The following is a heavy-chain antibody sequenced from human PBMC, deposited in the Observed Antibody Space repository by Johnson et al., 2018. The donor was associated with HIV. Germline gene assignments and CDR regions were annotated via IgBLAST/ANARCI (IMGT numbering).Heavy chain of an antibody. CDR3: AREGRGAPHDAFDI. J-gene: IGHJ3*02. Sequence: QVQLVESGGGVVQPGGSLRFSCAASGFSFSSYGMHWVRQAPGKGLEWVAFIQYDGSNKYYADSVKGRFTISRDNSKNTLYLQMNSLRAEDTAVYYWAREGRGAPHDAFDIWGQGTMVTVSS. CDR2: IQYDGSNK. V-gene: IGHV3-30*02. CDR1: GFSFSSYG. D-gene: IGHD2-15*01.